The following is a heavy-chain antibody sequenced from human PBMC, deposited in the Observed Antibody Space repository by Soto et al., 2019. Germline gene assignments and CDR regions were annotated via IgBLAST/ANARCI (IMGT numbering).Heavy chain of an antibody. CDR3: TAVRFYYDSSDYGVIGYYFDY. Sequence: EVQLVESGGGLVKPGGSLRLSCAASGFTFSNAWMNWVRQAPGKGLEWVGRIKSKTDGGTTDYAAPVKGRFTISRDDSKNTLYLQMNSLKTEDTAVYYCTAVRFYYDSSDYGVIGYYFDYWGQGTLVTVSS. CDR1: GFTFSNAW. CDR2: IKSKTDGGTT. J-gene: IGHJ4*02. V-gene: IGHV3-15*07. D-gene: IGHD3-22*01.